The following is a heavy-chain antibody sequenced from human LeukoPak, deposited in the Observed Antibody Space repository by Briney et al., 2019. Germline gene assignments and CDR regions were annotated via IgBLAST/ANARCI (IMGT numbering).Heavy chain of an antibody. CDR1: GFALSNYV. CDR2: ISYDESNI. CDR3: AKDGPTVTIFGHFDY. V-gene: IGHV3-30*18. Sequence: GGSLRLSCAASGFALSNYVMHGVRQAPGKGLEWVAAISYDESNIYYADSVKGRFTISRDNSKNTLYLQMNSLSAEDTAVYYCAKDGPTVTIFGHFDYWGHGTLVTVSS. J-gene: IGHJ4*01. D-gene: IGHD4-17*01.